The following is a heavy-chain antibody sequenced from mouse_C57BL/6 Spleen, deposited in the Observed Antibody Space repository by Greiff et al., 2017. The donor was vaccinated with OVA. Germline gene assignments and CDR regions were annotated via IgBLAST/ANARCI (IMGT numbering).Heavy chain of an antibody. D-gene: IGHD5-1-1*01. V-gene: IGHV1-52*01. CDR3: AREGKYEWYFDV. Sequence: QVQLKQPGAELVRPGSSVKLSCKASGYTFTSYWMHWVKQRPIQGLEWIGNIDPSDSETHYNQKFKDKATLTVDKSSSTAYMQLSSLTSEDSAVYYCAREGKYEWYFDVWGTGTTVTVSS. CDR1: GYTFTSYW. J-gene: IGHJ1*03. CDR2: IDPSDSET.